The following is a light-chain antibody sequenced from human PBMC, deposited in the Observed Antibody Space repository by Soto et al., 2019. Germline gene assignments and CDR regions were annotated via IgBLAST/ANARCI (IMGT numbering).Light chain of an antibody. CDR1: QSVSDY. Sequence: IVFTKGPPILASSPGEGASLSCRASQSVSDYLAWYQQKPGQAPRLFIYDVSKRATGIPARFSGSGSGTDFTLTISSLEPEDFAVYYCQQRSNWPTFGQGTKVDIK. V-gene: IGKV3-11*01. CDR3: QQRSNWPT. J-gene: IGKJ1*01. CDR2: DVS.